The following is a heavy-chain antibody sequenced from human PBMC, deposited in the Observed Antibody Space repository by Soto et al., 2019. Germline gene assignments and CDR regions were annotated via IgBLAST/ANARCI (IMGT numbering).Heavy chain of an antibody. J-gene: IGHJ3*02. CDR3: ARDIYGGNCCDAFDI. CDR1: GYTFTNYG. CDR2: ISPYNGKT. D-gene: IGHD2-15*01. V-gene: IGHV1-18*01. Sequence: QAQLAQSGAEVKKPGASVNISCKASGYTFTNYGFIWVRQAPGHGLEWVGWISPYNGKTEYAQKFQGRVTMTRDKPTSTAYTELRSLRSDDTAVYYCARDIYGGNCCDAFDIWGQGTMVTVSS.